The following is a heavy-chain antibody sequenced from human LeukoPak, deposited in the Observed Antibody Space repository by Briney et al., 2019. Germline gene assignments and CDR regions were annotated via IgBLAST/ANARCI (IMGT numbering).Heavy chain of an antibody. J-gene: IGHJ5*02. D-gene: IGHD2-15*01. CDR3: ARGAFQGYCSGGSCLETLRFDP. Sequence: GGSLRLSCAASGFTFRTYYMNWVRQAPGKGLEWVSYISSGSATIHYADSVKGRFTISRGNAKNSLYLQMNSLRAEDTAVYYCARGAFQGYCSGGSCLETLRFDPWGQGTLVTVSS. V-gene: IGHV3-48*01. CDR1: GFTFRTYY. CDR2: ISSGSATI.